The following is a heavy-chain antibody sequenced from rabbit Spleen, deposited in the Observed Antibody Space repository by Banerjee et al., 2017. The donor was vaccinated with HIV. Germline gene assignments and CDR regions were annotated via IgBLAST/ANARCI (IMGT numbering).Heavy chain of an antibody. J-gene: IGHJ6*01. V-gene: IGHV1S45*01. CDR2: IAGSSSGFT. Sequence: QEQLEESGGDLVKPEGSLTLTCTASGFSVSTYWMSWVRQAPGKGLEWISCIAGSSSGFTYSATWAKGRFTCSKTSSTTVTLQMTSLTAADTATYFCARDTATSFSTYGMDLWGPGTLVTVS. CDR1: GFSVSTYW. CDR3: ARDTATSFSTYGMDL. D-gene: IGHD1-1*01.